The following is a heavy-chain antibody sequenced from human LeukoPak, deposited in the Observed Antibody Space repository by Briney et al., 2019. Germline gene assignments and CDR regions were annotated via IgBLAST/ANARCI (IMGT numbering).Heavy chain of an antibody. J-gene: IGHJ5*02. CDR1: GGSISSYY. Sequence: SETLSLTCTVSGGSISSYYWSWIRQPPGKGLEWIGSIYYSGSTYYNPSLKSRVTISVDTSKNQFSLKLSSVTAADTAVYYCAREPYYSSSRQYNWFDPWGQGTLVTVSS. D-gene: IGHD6-13*01. CDR3: AREPYYSSSRQYNWFDP. CDR2: IYYSGST. V-gene: IGHV4-59*12.